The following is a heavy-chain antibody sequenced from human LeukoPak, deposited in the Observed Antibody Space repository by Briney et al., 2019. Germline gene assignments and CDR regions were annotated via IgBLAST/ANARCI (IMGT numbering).Heavy chain of an antibody. D-gene: IGHD2-2*01. J-gene: IGHJ4*02. CDR1: GFTFSSYG. CDR2: IRYDGSNK. CDR3: AKETYCSSTSCLIDY. Sequence: GGSLRLSCAASGFTFSSYGMHWVRQAPGKGLEWVAFIRYDGSNKYYADSVKGRFTISRDNSKNTLYLQMNSLRAEDTAVYYCAKETYCSSTSCLIDYWGQGTLVTVSS. V-gene: IGHV3-30*02.